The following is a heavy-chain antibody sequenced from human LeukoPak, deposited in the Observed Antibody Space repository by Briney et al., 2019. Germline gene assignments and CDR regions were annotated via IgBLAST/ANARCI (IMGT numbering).Heavy chain of an antibody. CDR3: ARSDGYNFFDY. Sequence: PGGSLRLSCAASGFTFSSYWMSWVRQAPGKGLEWVANVKQDGSEKYYVGSVKGRFTISRDNAKNSLYLQMNSLRAEDTAVYYCARSDGYNFFDYWGQGTLVTVSS. J-gene: IGHJ4*02. CDR1: GFTFSSYW. D-gene: IGHD5-24*01. V-gene: IGHV3-7*01. CDR2: VKQDGSEK.